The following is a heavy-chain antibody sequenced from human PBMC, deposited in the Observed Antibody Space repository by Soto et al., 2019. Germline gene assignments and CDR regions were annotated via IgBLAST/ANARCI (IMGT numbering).Heavy chain of an antibody. D-gene: IGHD1-1*01. J-gene: IGHJ3*02. Sequence: QVQLQQWGAGLLNPSETLSLTCAVYGGFVSSGSYYWSWIRQPPGKGLEWIGEVSHSGGTHFNPSLKSRVTISVDTSKNKFSLKMSSVTASDTALYYCARVERGTATTVVDAFDIWGPGTMVTVSS. V-gene: IGHV4-34*01. CDR1: GGFVSSGSYY. CDR3: ARVERGTATTVVDAFDI. CDR2: VSHSGGT.